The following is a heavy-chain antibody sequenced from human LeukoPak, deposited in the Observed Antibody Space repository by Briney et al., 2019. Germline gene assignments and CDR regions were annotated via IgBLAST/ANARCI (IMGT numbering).Heavy chain of an antibody. D-gene: IGHD3-10*01. V-gene: IGHV3-23*01. J-gene: IGHJ4*02. CDR2: ISGSGGNT. Sequence: PGGTLRLSCAASGFTFSSYGMSWVRQAPGKGLEWVSVISGSGGNTDYADSVKGRFTISRDNSKNTLYLQMNSLRAEDTAVYYCARDMVRGISSSLNTFDYWGQGTLVTVSS. CDR1: GFTFSSYG. CDR3: ARDMVRGISSSLNTFDY.